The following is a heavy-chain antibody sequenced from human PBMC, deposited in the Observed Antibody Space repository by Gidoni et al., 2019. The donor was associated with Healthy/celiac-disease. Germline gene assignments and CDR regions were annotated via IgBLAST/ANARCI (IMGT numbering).Heavy chain of an antibody. CDR1: GFTFSSYA. V-gene: IGHV3-23*01. D-gene: IGHD3-3*01. CDR2: ISGSGGST. J-gene: IGHJ4*02. CDR3: AKDRSPIGVVDY. Sequence: EVQLLASGGGLVQPGGSLSLSCAASGFTFSSYAMSWVRQAPGTGLEWVSAISGSGGSTYYADSVKGRFTISRDNSKNTLYLQMNSLRAEDTAVYYCAKDRSPIGVVDYWGQGTLVTVSS.